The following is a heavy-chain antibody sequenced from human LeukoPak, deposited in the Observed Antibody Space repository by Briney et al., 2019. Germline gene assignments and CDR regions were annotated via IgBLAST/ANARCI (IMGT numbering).Heavy chain of an antibody. CDR2: INSDGSST. CDR1: GFTFSNYW. J-gene: IGHJ3*02. Sequence: GGSLRLSCAASGFTFSNYWMHWVRQAPGKGLVWVSRINSDGSSTSYADSVKGRFTISRDNAKNTLYLQMNSLRAEDTAVYYCARNRGSGYDSSPGAFDIWGQGTMVTVSS. D-gene: IGHD3-22*01. CDR3: ARNRGSGYDSSPGAFDI. V-gene: IGHV3-74*01.